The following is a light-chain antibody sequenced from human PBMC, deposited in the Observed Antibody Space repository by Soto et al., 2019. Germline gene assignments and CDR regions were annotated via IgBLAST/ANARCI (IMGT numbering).Light chain of an antibody. V-gene: IGKV3-15*01. CDR3: QQYNNWPWT. CDR2: GAS. Sequence: EIVMTQSPVTLSVSPGEGATLSCRASQSVSTNLAWYQQKPGQAPRLLIYGASTGATGIPARFSGSGSGTDFTLTINRLEPEDFAVYYCQQYNNWPWTFGQGTKVEI. CDR1: QSVSTN. J-gene: IGKJ1*01.